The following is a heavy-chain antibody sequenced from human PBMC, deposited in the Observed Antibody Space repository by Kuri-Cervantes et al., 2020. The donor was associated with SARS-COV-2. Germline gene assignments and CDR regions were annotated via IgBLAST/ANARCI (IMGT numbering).Heavy chain of an antibody. V-gene: IGHV1-18*04. CDR1: GYTFTNYG. CDR3: ARTALEWLLYRYQAGYMDV. CDR2: ISAYNGKT. D-gene: IGHD3-3*01. Sequence: ASVKVSCKASGYTFTNYGISWVRQAPGQGLEWMGWISAYNGKTNYAQKLQGRVTMTTDTSTSTAYMELRSLRSDDTAVYYCARTALEWLLYRYQAGYMDVWGKGTTVTVSS. J-gene: IGHJ6*03.